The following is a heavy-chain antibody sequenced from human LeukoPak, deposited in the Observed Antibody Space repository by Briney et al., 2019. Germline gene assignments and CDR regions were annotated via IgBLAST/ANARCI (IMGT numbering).Heavy chain of an antibody. D-gene: IGHD5-18*01. J-gene: IGHJ6*02. CDR3: ARSARLRATGALYTYGASRGYYYYAMDV. CDR2: ITDSGST. Sequence: SETLSLTCTVSGGSISSYYWSWLRQSPEKGLEWIGYITDSGSTTYSPSLQSRVTISGDASKNQLSLKVSSLTAADTAVYYCARSARLRATGALYTYGASRGYYYYAMDVWGQGTTVTVSS. V-gene: IGHV4-59*08. CDR1: GGSISSYY.